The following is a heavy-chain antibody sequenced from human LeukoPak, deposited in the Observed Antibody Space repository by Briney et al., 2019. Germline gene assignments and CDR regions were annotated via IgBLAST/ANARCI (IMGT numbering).Heavy chain of an antibody. D-gene: IGHD3-10*01. CDR3: AKFASYGSGSLYNWFDP. Sequence: GESLKISCKASGYSFTSYWIGWVRQVPGKGLEWMGIIYPGDSEIRYSPSFQGQVTMSVDKSISTAYLQLSSLEASDTAIYYCAKFASYGSGSLYNWFDPWGQGTLVTVSS. V-gene: IGHV5-51*01. CDR1: GYSFTSYW. J-gene: IGHJ5*02. CDR2: IYPGDSEI.